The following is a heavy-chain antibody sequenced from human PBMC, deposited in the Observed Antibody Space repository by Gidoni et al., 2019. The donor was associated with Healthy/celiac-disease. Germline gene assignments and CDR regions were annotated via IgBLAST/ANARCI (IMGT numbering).Heavy chain of an antibody. V-gene: IGHV4-61*01. Sequence: QVQLQESGPGLVKPSETLSLTCTVSGGSVSSGSYYWSWFRQPPGKGMEWIGYIYYSGSTNYNPSLKSRVTISVDTSKNQFSLKLSSVTAADTAVYYCASYHCSSTSCYLGYWGQGTLVTVSS. D-gene: IGHD2-2*01. CDR1: GGSVSSGSYY. CDR2: IYYSGST. J-gene: IGHJ4*02. CDR3: ASYHCSSTSCYLGY.